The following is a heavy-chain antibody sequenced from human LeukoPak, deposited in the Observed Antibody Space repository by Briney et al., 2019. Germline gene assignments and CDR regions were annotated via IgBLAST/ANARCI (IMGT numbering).Heavy chain of an antibody. D-gene: IGHD2-2*01. Sequence: PLASVKVSCKASGYTFTDYYMHWVRQAPGQGFEWMGWINPNDGDTNYARKFQGRVIMTRDTSISTAHMEVSRLRSDDTAVYYCARANFLYCSSSTCLFDYWGQGTLVTVSS. J-gene: IGHJ4*02. CDR1: GYTFTDYY. V-gene: IGHV1-2*02. CDR3: ARANFLYCSSSTCLFDY. CDR2: INPNDGDT.